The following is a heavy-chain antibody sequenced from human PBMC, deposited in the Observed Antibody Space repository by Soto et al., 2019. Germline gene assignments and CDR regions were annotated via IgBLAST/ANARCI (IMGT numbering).Heavy chain of an antibody. CDR3: ARRARPDFYYMDV. CDR2: ISSNGVGT. J-gene: IGHJ6*03. V-gene: IGHV3-64*01. CDR1: GFTLSGYA. D-gene: IGHD6-6*01. Sequence: GGSLRLSCAASGFTLSGYAMDWVRQAPGKGLEYVSGISSNGVGTYYANSVQGRFTVSRDNSKNTVYLQMGSLRPEDMAVYYCARRARPDFYYMDVWGKGTTVTVSS.